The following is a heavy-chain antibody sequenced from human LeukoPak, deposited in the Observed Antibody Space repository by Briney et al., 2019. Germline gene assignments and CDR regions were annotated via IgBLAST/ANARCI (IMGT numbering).Heavy chain of an antibody. CDR1: GFTFSSYA. V-gene: IGHV3-23*01. CDR3: ANIPMSVVHY. CDR2: ISGSGGST. D-gene: IGHD2-2*01. J-gene: IGHJ4*02. Sequence: GGSLRLSCAASGFTFSSYAMSWVRQAPGKGLEWVSAISGSGGSTYYADSVKGRFTISRDNSKNTLYLQINSLRAEDTAVYYCANIPMSVVHYWGQGTLVTVSS.